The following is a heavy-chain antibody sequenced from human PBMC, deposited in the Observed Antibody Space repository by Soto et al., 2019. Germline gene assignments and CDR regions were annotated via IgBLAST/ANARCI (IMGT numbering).Heavy chain of an antibody. V-gene: IGHV1-18*01. D-gene: IGHD6-19*01. CDR2: ISAYNGNT. CDR1: GYTFTSYG. CDR3: AKDGDSRGSVFAY. Sequence: ASVKVSCKASGYTFTSYGISWVRQAPGQGLEWMGWISAYNGNTNYAQKLQGRVTMTTDTSTSTAYMEQRSLRSDDTAVNYYAKDGDSRGSVFAYGGQETLVPVSS. J-gene: IGHJ4*02.